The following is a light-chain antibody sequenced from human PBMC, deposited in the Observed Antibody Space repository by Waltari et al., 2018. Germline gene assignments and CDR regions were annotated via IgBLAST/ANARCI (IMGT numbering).Light chain of an antibody. Sequence: EIVLTQSPGTLSLSPGERATLTCRASQSIGGALSWDQQKPGKAPRLLIYGASTRATGMPDRFSGSGSGTDFSLTISRLEPEDFAVYYCQRNDRLPVTFGQGTKVEIK. V-gene: IGKV3-20*01. J-gene: IGKJ1*01. CDR3: QRNDRLPVT. CDR1: QSIGGA. CDR2: GAS.